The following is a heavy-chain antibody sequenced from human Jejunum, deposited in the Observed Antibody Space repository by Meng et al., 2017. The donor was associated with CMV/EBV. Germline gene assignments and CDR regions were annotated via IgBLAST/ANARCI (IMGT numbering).Heavy chain of an antibody. J-gene: IGHJ4*02. V-gene: IGHV3-9*01. Sequence: FRLDDYAMHWVRQAPGKGLEWVSGISWNSGAIGYADSIKGRFTISRDNGKNTLYLQMNDLRPEDTAFYYCAKSTRGYYDTTGYFESWGQGTPVTVSS. CDR1: FRLDDYA. CDR3: AKSTRGYYDTTGYFES. CDR2: ISWNSGAI. D-gene: IGHD3-9*01.